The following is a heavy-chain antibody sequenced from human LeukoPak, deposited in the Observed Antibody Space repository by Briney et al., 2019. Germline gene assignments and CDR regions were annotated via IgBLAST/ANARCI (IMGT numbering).Heavy chain of an antibody. CDR2: VSYDGSWD. CDR1: GFTFTNYA. D-gene: IGHD3-22*01. V-gene: IGHV3-30*01. Sequence: GGSLRLSCAASGFTFTNYAMHWVRQTPGKGLEWVAFVSYDGSWDSYSDSVKGRFTISRDASKNTLYLQMNSLRAEDTAVYYCAKGLYDSSGYYYNGAFDIWGQGTMVTVSS. CDR3: AKGLYDSSGYYYNGAFDI. J-gene: IGHJ3*02.